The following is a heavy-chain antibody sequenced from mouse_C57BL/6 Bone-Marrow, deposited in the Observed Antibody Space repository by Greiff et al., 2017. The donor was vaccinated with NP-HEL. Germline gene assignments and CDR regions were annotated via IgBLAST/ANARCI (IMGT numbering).Heavy chain of an antibody. D-gene: IGHD1-1*01. CDR2: ISYDGSN. V-gene: IGHV3-6*01. J-gene: IGHJ3*01. CDR1: GYSIISGCY. Sequence: DVKLQESGPGLVKPSQSLSLTCSVTGYSIISGCYWNWIRQFPGNKREWMAYISYDGSNNYNPSLKNRISITRDISKNQFFLKLTSVTTEDTATYYCAREGGYYGSPFAYWGQGTLVTVSA. CDR3: AREGGYYGSPFAY.